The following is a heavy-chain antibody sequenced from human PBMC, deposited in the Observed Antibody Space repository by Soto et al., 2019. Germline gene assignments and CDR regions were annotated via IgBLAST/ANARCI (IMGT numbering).Heavy chain of an antibody. V-gene: IGHV1-46*01. D-gene: IGHD3-10*01. CDR1: GYTFTSYY. Sequence: ASVKVSCKASGYTFTSYYMHWVRQAPGQGLEWMGIINPSGGSTSYAQKFQGRVTMTRDTSTSTVYMELSSLRSEDTAVYYCARSDQHYYGSGSYIDYWGQGTLVTVSS. J-gene: IGHJ4*02. CDR3: ARSDQHYYGSGSYIDY. CDR2: INPSGGST.